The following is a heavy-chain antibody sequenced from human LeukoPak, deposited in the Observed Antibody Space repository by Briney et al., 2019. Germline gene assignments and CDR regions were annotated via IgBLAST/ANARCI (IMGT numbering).Heavy chain of an antibody. V-gene: IGHV3-7*03. J-gene: IGHJ6*02. CDR2: INHNGNVN. Sequence: GGSLRLSCAASGFTFISYCMNQARQAPCKGLEWVASINHNGNVNYYVDSVKGRFTISRDNAKNSLYLQMSNLRAEDTAVYFCARGGGLDVWGRGATVTVSS. D-gene: IGHD1-26*01. CDR1: GFTFISYC. CDR3: ARGGGLDV.